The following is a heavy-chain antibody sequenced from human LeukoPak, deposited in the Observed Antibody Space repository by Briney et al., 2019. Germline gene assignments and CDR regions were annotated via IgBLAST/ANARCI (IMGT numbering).Heavy chain of an antibody. CDR1: GFIFSSAW. V-gene: IGHV3-15*01. Sequence: GGSLRLSCAAPGFIFSSAWMTWVRQAPGKGLEWVGHIKNKTNGGTTDYAAPVKGRFIISRDDSKNTLYLQMNSLRTEDTAVYYCARGFCSSTSCYQGPFDFWGQGTLVTVSS. D-gene: IGHD2-2*01. CDR2: IKNKTNGGTT. J-gene: IGHJ4*02. CDR3: ARGFCSSTSCYQGPFDF.